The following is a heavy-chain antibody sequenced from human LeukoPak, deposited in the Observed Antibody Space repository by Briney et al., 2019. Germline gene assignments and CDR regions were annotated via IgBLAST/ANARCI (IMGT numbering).Heavy chain of an antibody. V-gene: IGHV3-11*04. D-gene: IGHD2-2*01. CDR2: ISSSGSII. Sequence: PGGSLRLSCAASGFTFSDYYMSWIRQAPGKGLEWVSYISSSGSIIDYADSVRGRFTISRDNAKNSLYLQMNSLRAEDTAVYYCTSPPLGYCSTTSCLQYFEQWGQGTLVTVFS. CDR1: GFTFSDYY. CDR3: TSPPLGYCSTTSCLQYFEQ. J-gene: IGHJ1*01.